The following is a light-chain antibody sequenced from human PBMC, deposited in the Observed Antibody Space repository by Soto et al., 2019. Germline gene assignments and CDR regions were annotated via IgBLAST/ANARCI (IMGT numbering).Light chain of an antibody. CDR3: GTWDSSLSAVV. CDR2: DNN. Sequence: QSVLTQPPSVSAAPGQKVTISCSGSRSNIGNNYVSWYQQLPGTAPKLLIYDNNKRPSGIPDRFSGSKSGTSATLVITGLQTGDEADYYCGTWDSSLSAVVFGGGTKVTVL. CDR1: RSNIGNNY. J-gene: IGLJ2*01. V-gene: IGLV1-51*01.